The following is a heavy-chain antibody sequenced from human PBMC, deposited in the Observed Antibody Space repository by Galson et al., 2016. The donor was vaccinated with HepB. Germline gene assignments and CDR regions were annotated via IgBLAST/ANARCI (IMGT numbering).Heavy chain of an antibody. CDR2: INQDGSEK. Sequence: SLRLSCAASGLTFSRFWMPWVRQAPGKGLEWVANINQDGSEKHYLDSVRGRFTISRDNAKNSLYLQMNSLRAEDTAVYYCARLVENWNEAGRFDSWGQGTLVTVSS. V-gene: IGHV3-7*02. D-gene: IGHD1-1*01. CDR3: ARLVENWNEAGRFDS. CDR1: GLTFSRFW. J-gene: IGHJ4*02.